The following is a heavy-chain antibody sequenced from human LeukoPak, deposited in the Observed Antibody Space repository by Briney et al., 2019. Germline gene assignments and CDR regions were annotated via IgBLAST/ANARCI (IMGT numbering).Heavy chain of an antibody. Sequence: GGSLRLSCAASGFDITRLERYWVRQAPGKGQEWISYITSTGGTKYYADSVRGRFTISRDNSKNSLYLQLNSLRAEDTAVYYCVRPLASLHDPDVFDLWGQGTSVTVSS. V-gene: IGHV3-48*03. CDR1: GFDITRLE. CDR2: ITSTGGTK. D-gene: IGHD3-16*02. CDR3: VRPLASLHDPDVFDL. J-gene: IGHJ3*01.